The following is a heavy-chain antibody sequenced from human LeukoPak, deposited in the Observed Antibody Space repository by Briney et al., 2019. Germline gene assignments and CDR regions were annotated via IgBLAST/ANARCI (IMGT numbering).Heavy chain of an antibody. CDR1: GGSFSGYY. CDR2: INHSGST. Sequence: SETLSLTCAVYGGSFSGYYWSWIRQPPGKGLEWIGEINHSGSTNYNPSLKSRVTISVDTSKNQFSLKLSSVTAADTAVYYCARDSVEMDAFGIWGQGTMVTVSS. J-gene: IGHJ3*02. D-gene: IGHD5-24*01. V-gene: IGHV4-34*01. CDR3: ARDSVEMDAFGI.